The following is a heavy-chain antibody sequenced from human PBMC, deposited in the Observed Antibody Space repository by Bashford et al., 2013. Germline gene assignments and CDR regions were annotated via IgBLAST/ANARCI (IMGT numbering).Heavy chain of an antibody. CDR1: GASISSFY. CDR3: AIFSLKYFQH. J-gene: IGHJ1*01. CDR2: VYHIATT. V-gene: IGHV4-59*01. Sequence: SSETLSLTCTVSGASISSFYWSWIRQPPGKGLEWIGYVYHIATTKYNPSLKSRVTISLDTSKNQFSLKLSSVTAADTAVYYCAIFSLKYFQHWGQGTLVTVSS.